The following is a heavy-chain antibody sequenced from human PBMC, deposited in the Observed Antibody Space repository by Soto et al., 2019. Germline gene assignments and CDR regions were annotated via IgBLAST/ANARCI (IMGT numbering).Heavy chain of an antibody. J-gene: IGHJ6*03. Sequence: GGSLRLSCAASGFTFSSYAMSWVRQAPGKGLEWVGFIRSKAYGGTTEYAASVKGRFTISRDDSKSIAYLQMNSLKTEDTAVYYCTKTIFGVVTTYYYYMDVWGKGTTVTVSS. CDR3: TKTIFGVVTTYYYYMDV. CDR1: GFTFSSYA. V-gene: IGHV3-49*04. D-gene: IGHD3-3*01. CDR2: IRSKAYGGTT.